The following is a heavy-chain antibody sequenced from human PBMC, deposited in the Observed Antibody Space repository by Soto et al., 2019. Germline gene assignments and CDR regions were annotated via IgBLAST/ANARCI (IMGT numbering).Heavy chain of an antibody. Sequence: GGSLRLSCAASGFTFSSYAMSWVRQAPGKGLEWVSAISGSGGSTYYADSVKGRFTISRDNSKNTLYLQMNSLRAEDTAVYYCAKVQITMVRGVIITSPNFDYWGQGTLVTVSS. J-gene: IGHJ4*02. CDR3: AKVQITMVRGVIITSPNFDY. CDR1: GFTFSSYA. D-gene: IGHD3-10*01. V-gene: IGHV3-23*01. CDR2: ISGSGGST.